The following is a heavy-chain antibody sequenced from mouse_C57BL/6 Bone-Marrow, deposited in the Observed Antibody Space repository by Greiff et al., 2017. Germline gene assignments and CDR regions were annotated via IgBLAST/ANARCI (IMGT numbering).Heavy chain of an antibody. CDR2: IDPSDSYT. D-gene: IGHD2-3*01. CDR3: ARDGYYGY. J-gene: IGHJ2*01. V-gene: IGHV1-50*01. CDR1: GYTFTSYW. Sequence: VQLQQPGAELVKPGASVKLSCKASGYTFTSYWMQWVKQRPGQGLEWIGEIDPSDSYTNYNQKFKGKATLTVDTSSRTAYMQLSSLTSEDSAVYYCARDGYYGYWGQGTTLTVSS.